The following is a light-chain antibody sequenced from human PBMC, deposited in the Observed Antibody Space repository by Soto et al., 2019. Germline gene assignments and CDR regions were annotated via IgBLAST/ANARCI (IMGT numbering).Light chain of an antibody. Sequence: IVLTQSPGTLSLSPGERATLSCRASQSVSSSYLAWYQQKSGQAPRLLIYGASSRATGIPDRFSGSGSGTDFTLTISRLEPEDFAVYYCQQYGSSRITFGQGTRLEIK. CDR3: QQYGSSRIT. CDR1: QSVSSSY. J-gene: IGKJ5*01. V-gene: IGKV3-20*01. CDR2: GAS.